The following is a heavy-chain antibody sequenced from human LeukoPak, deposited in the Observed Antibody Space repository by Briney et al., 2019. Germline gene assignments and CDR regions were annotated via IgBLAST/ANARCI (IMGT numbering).Heavy chain of an antibody. D-gene: IGHD3-22*01. CDR2: IKQDGSEK. CDR1: GFTFSSYW. Sequence: GGSLRLSCAASGFTFSSYWMSWVRQAPGKGVEWVANIKQDGSEKYYVDSVKGRFTISRDNAKNSLYLQMNSLRAEDTAVYYCARDPLAYYYDSSGYYYVRLGLDYWGQGTLVTVSS. CDR3: ARDPLAYYYDSSGYYYVRLGLDY. J-gene: IGHJ4*02. V-gene: IGHV3-7*01.